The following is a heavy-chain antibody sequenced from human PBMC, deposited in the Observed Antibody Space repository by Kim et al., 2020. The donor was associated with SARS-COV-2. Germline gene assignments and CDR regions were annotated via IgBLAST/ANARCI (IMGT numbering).Heavy chain of an antibody. D-gene: IGHD2-2*01. Sequence: GGSLRLSCAASGFTFSSYSMNWVRQAPGKGLEWVSYISSSSSTIYYADSVKGRFTISRDNAKNSLYLQMNSLRDEDTAVYYCARDPLRSYCSSTSCSGYWGQGTLVTVS. CDR3: ARDPLRSYCSSTSCSGY. CDR2: ISSSSSTI. J-gene: IGHJ4*02. V-gene: IGHV3-48*02. CDR1: GFTFSSYS.